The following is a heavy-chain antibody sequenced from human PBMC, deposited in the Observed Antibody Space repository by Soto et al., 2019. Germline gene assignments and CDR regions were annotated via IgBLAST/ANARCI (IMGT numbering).Heavy chain of an antibody. J-gene: IGHJ6*04. Sequence: GGSLRLSCAASGFTFSSYAMKWVRQAPGKGLEWVSLIGESGTPTYYADSVKGRFTISRDNSGNTLFLEMYSLRAEDTAVYYCAKYIPGGRYYGMDVSGKGTTVTVPS. CDR1: GFTFSSYA. D-gene: IGHD2-2*01. CDR2: IGESGTPT. CDR3: AKYIPGGRYYGMDV. V-gene: IGHV3-23*01.